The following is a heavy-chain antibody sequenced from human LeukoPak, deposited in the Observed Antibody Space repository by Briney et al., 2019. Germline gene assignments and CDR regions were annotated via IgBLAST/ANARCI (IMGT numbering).Heavy chain of an antibody. CDR2: INPNSGGT. J-gene: IGHJ4*02. D-gene: IGHD2-15*01. CDR3: ASTGYCSGGSCYSNRY. V-gene: IGHV1-2*02. Sequence: ASVKVSCKASGYTFTGYYMHWVRQAPGQGLEWMGWINPNSGGTNYAQKFQGRVTMTRDTSISTAYMELGRLRSDDTAVYYCASTGYCSGGSCYSNRYWGQGTLVTVSS. CDR1: GYTFTGYY.